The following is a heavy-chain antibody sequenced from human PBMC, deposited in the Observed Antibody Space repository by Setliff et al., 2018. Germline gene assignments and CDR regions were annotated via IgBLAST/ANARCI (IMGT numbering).Heavy chain of an antibody. Sequence: SVKVSCKASGYTFTGYHMHWVRQAPGQGLEWMGWINPNSGGTNYAQKFQGRVAMTRDTSISTAYMELSRLRSDDTAVYYCARGTVRGVSIDYWGQGTLVTVSS. CDR2: INPNSGGT. D-gene: IGHD3-10*01. J-gene: IGHJ4*02. CDR3: ARGTVRGVSIDY. CDR1: GYTFTGYH. V-gene: IGHV1-2*02.